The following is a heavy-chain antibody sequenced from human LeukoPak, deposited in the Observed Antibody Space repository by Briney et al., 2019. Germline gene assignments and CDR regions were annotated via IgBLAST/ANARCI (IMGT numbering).Heavy chain of an antibody. Sequence: SETLSLTCTVSGGSISSSSYYWGWIRQPPGKGLEWIGSIYYSGSTYYNPSLKSRVTISVDTSENQFSLKLSSVTAADTAVYYCARHHYDFWSGYPQLFDYWGQGTLVTVSS. D-gene: IGHD3-3*01. J-gene: IGHJ4*02. CDR3: ARHHYDFWSGYPQLFDY. CDR2: IYYSGST. CDR1: GGSISSSSYY. V-gene: IGHV4-39*01.